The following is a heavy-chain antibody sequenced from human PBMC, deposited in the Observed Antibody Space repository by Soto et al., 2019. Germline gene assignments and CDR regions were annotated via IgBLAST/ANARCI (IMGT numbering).Heavy chain of an antibody. CDR3: AKGGAYCYGDCTRAH. CDR2: ISGSGVDT. J-gene: IGHJ4*02. Sequence: EVQLLQSGGGSVQPGGSLRLSCEASGFTFSSYGMTWVRQAPGKGLERVAGISGSGVDTKYADSVKGRFIIARDNSKNKIYLQMNNLRVEDMAVYFCAKGGAYCYGDCTRAHWGQGTLVTVSS. V-gene: IGHV3-23*01. D-gene: IGHD2-21*02. CDR1: GFTFSSYG.